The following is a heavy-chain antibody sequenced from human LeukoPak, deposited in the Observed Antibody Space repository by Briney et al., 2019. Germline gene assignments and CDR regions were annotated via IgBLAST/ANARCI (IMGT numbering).Heavy chain of an antibody. CDR3: AKLDILTGYSPYV. J-gene: IGHJ6*02. D-gene: IGHD3-9*01. CDR2: IHSGGRT. CDR1: EFSVSNNY. V-gene: IGHV3-66*04. Sequence: PGGSLRLSCTASEFSVSNNYMSWVRQAPGKGLEWVSVIHSGGRTNYADSVRGRFSISRDNSKNTMYLQMNSLRVEDTAVYYCAKLDILTGYSPYVWGQGTTVTISS.